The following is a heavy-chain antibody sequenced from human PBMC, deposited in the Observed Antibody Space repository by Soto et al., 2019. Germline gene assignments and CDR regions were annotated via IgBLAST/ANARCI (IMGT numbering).Heavy chain of an antibody. Sequence: GGSLRLSCAASGFTFSSYSMNWVRQAPGKGLEWVSSIGSSSSYIYYADSVKGRFTISRDNAKNSLYLQMNSLRAEDTAVYYCARGHFTAPFDYWGQGTLVTVSS. CDR2: IGSSSSYI. J-gene: IGHJ4*02. CDR1: GFTFSSYS. V-gene: IGHV3-21*01. CDR3: ARGHFTAPFDY. D-gene: IGHD5-18*01.